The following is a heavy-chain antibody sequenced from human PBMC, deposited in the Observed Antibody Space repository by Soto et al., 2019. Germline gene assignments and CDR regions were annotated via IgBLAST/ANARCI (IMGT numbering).Heavy chain of an antibody. V-gene: IGHV1-69*12. Sequence: QVQLVQSGSEVKKPGSSVKVSCKASGGTFSSYAISWVRQVPGQGLEWMGGIIPIFGTTNYAQKFQGRVTITADESTNTVYMELSSLRSEDTAVYYCAISTVATDLYRMDVWGQGPTVTVSS. D-gene: IGHD4-17*01. CDR3: AISTVATDLYRMDV. CDR1: GGTFSSYA. J-gene: IGHJ6*02. CDR2: IIPIFGTT.